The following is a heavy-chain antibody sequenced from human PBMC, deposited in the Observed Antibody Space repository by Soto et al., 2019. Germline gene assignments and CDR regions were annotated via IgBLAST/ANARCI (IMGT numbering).Heavy chain of an antibody. J-gene: IGHJ4*02. CDR1: GFTFSSYG. CDR2: ISYDGSNK. D-gene: IGHD6-19*01. V-gene: IGHV3-30*18. Sequence: QVQLVESGGGVVQPGRSLRLSCAASGFTFSSYGMHWVRQAPGKGLEWVAVISYDGSNKYYADSVKGRFTISRDNSKNTQYLQMNSLRAEDTAVYYCEKDLAQSVDYWGQGTLVTVSS. CDR3: EKDLAQSVDY.